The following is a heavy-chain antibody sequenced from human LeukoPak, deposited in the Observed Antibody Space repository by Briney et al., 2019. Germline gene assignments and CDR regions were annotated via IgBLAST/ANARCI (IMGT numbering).Heavy chain of an antibody. CDR3: ARGIQLWLVDY. Sequence: ASAKVSCKASGYTFTGYYMHWVRQAPGQGLEWMVGTNPNSGGTNYAQKFEGRDTMTRDTSISTAYMELNRLRSDDTAVYYCARGIQLWLVDYWGQGTLVTVSS. CDR1: GYTFTGYY. V-gene: IGHV1-2*02. J-gene: IGHJ4*02. CDR2: TNPNSGGT. D-gene: IGHD5-18*01.